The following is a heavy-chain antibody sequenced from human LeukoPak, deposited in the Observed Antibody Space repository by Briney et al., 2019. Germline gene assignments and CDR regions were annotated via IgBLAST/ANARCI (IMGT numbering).Heavy chain of an antibody. CDR3: AKEGDYYDSSGAMDV. D-gene: IGHD3-22*01. CDR2: IWYGGSNK. CDR1: GFTFSSYG. V-gene: IGHV3-33*06. Sequence: GRSLRLSCAASGFTFSSYGMHWVRQAPGKGLEWVAVIWYGGSNKYYADSVKGRFTISRDNSKNTLYLQMNSLRAEDTAVYYCAKEGDYYDSSGAMDVWGKGTTVTVSS. J-gene: IGHJ6*03.